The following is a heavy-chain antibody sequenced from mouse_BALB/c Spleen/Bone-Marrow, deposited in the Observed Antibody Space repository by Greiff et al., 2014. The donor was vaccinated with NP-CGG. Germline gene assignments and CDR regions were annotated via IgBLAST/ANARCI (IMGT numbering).Heavy chain of an antibody. CDR3: ARRDGNYAWFAY. Sequence: VQLQQSGAELVRPGTSVKVSCKASGYAFTNYLIEWVKQRPGQGLEWIGVINPGSGGTNYNEKFKGKATLTADKSSSTAYMQLSSLTPDDSAVYFCARRDGNYAWFAYWGQGTLVTVSA. V-gene: IGHV1-54*03. CDR2: INPGSGGT. D-gene: IGHD2-1*01. CDR1: GYAFTNYL. J-gene: IGHJ3*01.